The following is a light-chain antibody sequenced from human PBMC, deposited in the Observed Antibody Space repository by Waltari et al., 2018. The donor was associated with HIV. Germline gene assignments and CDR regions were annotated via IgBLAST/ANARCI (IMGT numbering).Light chain of an antibody. J-gene: IGKJ4*01. V-gene: IGKV1-33*01. CDR2: DAS. CDR1: QVISNY. Sequence: DIPMTQSPSSLSAFVGNRVTITCQANQVISNYLNWYQQKPGKAPKLLIYDASNLETGVPSRFSGIGSGTDFTFTISSLQPEDIATYYGQQSDNLPLTFGGGTKVEIK. CDR3: QQSDNLPLT.